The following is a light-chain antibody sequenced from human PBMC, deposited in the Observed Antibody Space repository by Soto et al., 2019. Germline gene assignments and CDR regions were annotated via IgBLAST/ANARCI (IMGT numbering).Light chain of an antibody. Sequence: DIVLTQSPGTLSLSPGERATLYCRAAQSVGTRLAWYQHKTGQAPRLLISGASSRATGIPDRFTGSGSETSFTLTISRLEPEDFALYYCQHYQSGHPITFGQGTRLEIK. J-gene: IGKJ5*01. CDR2: GAS. V-gene: IGKV3-20*01. CDR3: QHYQSGHPIT. CDR1: QSVGTR.